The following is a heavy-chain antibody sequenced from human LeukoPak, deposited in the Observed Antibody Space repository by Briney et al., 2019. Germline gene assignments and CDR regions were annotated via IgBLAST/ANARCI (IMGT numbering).Heavy chain of an antibody. CDR2: LSYDGSHK. CDR1: GFTFSGFG. J-gene: IGHJ4*02. Sequence: PGRSLRLSCEASGFTFSGFGMHWVRQAPGEGLEWVAVLSYDGSHKYYAESVKGRFTISRDNSKNTLFMQMNSLRPEDTAVYYCAKDKSIAVAGTSDYFDNWGQGTLVT. V-gene: IGHV3-30*18. CDR3: AKDKSIAVAGTSDYFDN. D-gene: IGHD6-19*01.